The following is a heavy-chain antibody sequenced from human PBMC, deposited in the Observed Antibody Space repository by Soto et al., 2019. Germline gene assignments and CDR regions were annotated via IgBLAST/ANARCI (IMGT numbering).Heavy chain of an antibody. CDR1: GGTFSSYA. V-gene: IGHV1-69*12. J-gene: IGHJ6*02. CDR3: ARGYSSTHTVYYYGMDV. D-gene: IGHD6-13*01. CDR2: IIPIFGTA. Sequence: QVQLVQSGAEVKKPGSSVKVSCKASGGTFSSYAISWVRQAPGQGLEWMGGIIPIFGTANYAQKFQGRVTITADESTSXAYMELSSLRSEDTAVYYCARGYSSTHTVYYYGMDVWGQGTTVTVSS.